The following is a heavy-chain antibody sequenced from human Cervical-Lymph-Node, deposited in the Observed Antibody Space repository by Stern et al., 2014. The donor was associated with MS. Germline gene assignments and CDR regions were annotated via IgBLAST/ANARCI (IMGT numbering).Heavy chain of an antibody. CDR3: ASGTGSKRPTGNY. CDR2: INPSGDSA. J-gene: IGHJ4*02. D-gene: IGHD3/OR15-3a*01. Sequence: VQLVESGAEVKKPGASVKVSCKASGYTFTSHYMHLVRQAPGQGLEWVGIINPSGDSASYAQKFQGRVTMTRDTSTSTVYMELEDTAVYYCASGTGSKRPTGNYWGQGTLVTVSS. CDR1: GYTFTSHY. V-gene: IGHV1-46*01.